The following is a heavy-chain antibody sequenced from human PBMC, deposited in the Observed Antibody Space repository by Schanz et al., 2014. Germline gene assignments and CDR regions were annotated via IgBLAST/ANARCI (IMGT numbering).Heavy chain of an antibody. J-gene: IGHJ4*02. CDR1: GGSISSSSYF. Sequence: QLQLQESGPGLVKPSETLSLTCTVSGGSISSSSYFWGWIRQPPGKGLEWIGSIYYSGSSYYNPSLESRVTISVDTAKNQFSLKVTSVTAADTAVYYCARDKSGTYYTFDLWGPGTQVTVSS. CDR3: ARDKSGTYYTFDL. V-gene: IGHV4-39*07. D-gene: IGHD1-26*01. CDR2: IYYSGSS.